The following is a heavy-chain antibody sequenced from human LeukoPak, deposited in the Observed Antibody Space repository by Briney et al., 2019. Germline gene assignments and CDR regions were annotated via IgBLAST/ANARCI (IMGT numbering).Heavy chain of an antibody. CDR2: INAYNCNT. D-gene: IGHD2-2*02. Sequence: ASVKVSFKATRYTYTKYGISWVRQAPGQGREWMGWINAYNCNTNYAQKLQGRVTMTTDTPTSTAYIELRSLRSDDTAVYYWGRVGRSSTSCFTDFDYWGQGTLVTVSS. J-gene: IGHJ4*02. V-gene: IGHV1-18*01. CDR1: RYTYTKYG. CDR3: GRVGRSSTSCFTDFDY.